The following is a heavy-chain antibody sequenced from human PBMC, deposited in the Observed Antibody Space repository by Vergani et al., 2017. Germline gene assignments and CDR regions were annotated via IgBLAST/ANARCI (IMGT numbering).Heavy chain of an antibody. CDR1: GFTFSSYA. V-gene: IGHV3-23*04. CDR2: ISGSGGST. D-gene: IGHD4-11*01. Sequence: VQLVESGGGVVQPGRSLRLSCAASGFTFSSYAMSRVRQAPGKGLEWVSAISGSGGSTYYADSVKGRFTISRDNSKNTLYLQMNSLRAEDTAVYYCAKWGRLQGGRKENWFDPWGQGSLVTVSS. J-gene: IGHJ5*02. CDR3: AKWGRLQGGRKENWFDP.